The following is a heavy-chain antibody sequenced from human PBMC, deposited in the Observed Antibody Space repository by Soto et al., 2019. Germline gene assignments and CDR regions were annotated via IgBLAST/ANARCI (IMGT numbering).Heavy chain of an antibody. CDR2: ITAYNGNT. J-gene: IGHJ5*02. CDR1: GGTFSSYT. CDR3: ARGGDVVLVTAPLDH. V-gene: IGHV1-18*01. D-gene: IGHD2-21*02. Sequence: ASVKVSCKASGGTFSSYTISWVRQAPGQGLEWMGWITAYNGNTNYAQKLQGRVTMTTDTSTSTAYMELRSLRSEDTAVYYCARGGDVVLVTAPLDHWGQGTLVTVSS.